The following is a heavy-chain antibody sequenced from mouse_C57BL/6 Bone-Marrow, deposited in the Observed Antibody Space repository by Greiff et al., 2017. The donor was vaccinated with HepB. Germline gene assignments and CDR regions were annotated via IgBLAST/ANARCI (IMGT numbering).Heavy chain of an antibody. CDR1: GFTFSDYG. V-gene: IGHV5-17*01. J-gene: IGHJ3*01. CDR3: ARPYYGSSYWFAY. D-gene: IGHD1-1*01. Sequence: EVHLVESGGGLVKPGGSLKLSCAASGFTFSDYGMHWVRQAPEKGLEWVAYISSGSSTIYYADTVKGRFTIARDNAKNTLFLQMTSLRSEDTAMYYCARPYYGSSYWFAYWGQGTLVTVSA. CDR2: ISSGSSTI.